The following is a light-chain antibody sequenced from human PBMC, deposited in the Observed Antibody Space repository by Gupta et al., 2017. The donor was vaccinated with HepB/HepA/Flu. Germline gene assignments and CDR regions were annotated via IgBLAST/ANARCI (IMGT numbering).Light chain of an antibody. CDR3: MQGTRWPPPGTMCS. CDR1: PSLVYSDGNTY. V-gene: IGKV2-30*01. Sequence: DVVMTQSPLSLPVTLGQPASISCRSSPSLVYSDGNTYLNWFQQRPGQSPRRLIYKVSNRDSGVPDRCGGSGSGTDFTLKISRVEAEDVEVDYCMQGTRWPPPGTMCSFGQGTKLEIK. CDR2: KVS. J-gene: IGKJ2*04.